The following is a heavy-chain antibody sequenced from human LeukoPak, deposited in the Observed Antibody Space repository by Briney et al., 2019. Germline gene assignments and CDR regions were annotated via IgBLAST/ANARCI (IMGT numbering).Heavy chain of an antibody. CDR2: ISSSSSYI. CDR1: GFTLSSYS. V-gene: IGHV3-21*01. J-gene: IGHJ3*02. CDR3: ARDARWLQRDAFDI. Sequence: KAGGSLRLSWAASGFTLSSYSMNWVRQAPGKGLEWVSSISSSSSYIYYADSVKGRFTISRDNAKNSLYLQMNSLRAEDTAEYYCARDARWLQRDAFDIWGQGTMVTVSS. D-gene: IGHD5-24*01.